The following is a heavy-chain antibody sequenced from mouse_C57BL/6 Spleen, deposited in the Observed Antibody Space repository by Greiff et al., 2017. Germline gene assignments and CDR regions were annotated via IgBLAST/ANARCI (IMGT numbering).Heavy chain of an antibody. CDR3: ASRTVGATDYAMDD. J-gene: IGHJ4*01. Sequence: EVKLMESGPELVKPGASVKISCKASGYSFTDYNMTWVKQSPGKSLEWIGVIYPNYGPTSYNQKFKGKATLTVDHSSSTAYMQMNSRRSEEAAVDYCASRTVGATDYAMDDWGQGTSGTVSS. D-gene: IGHD1-1*01. CDR2: IYPNYGPT. V-gene: IGHV1-39*01. CDR1: GYSFTDYN.